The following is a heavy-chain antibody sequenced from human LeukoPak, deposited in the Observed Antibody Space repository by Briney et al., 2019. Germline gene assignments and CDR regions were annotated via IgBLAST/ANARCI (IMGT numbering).Heavy chain of an antibody. Sequence: GGSLRLSCAASGFTFSNYWMHWVRQAPGKGLVWVSHISRDGSNTFYADSVKGRFTISRDNAKNTLSLQLNSLRAEDTAVYYCARDESACFDSWGQGTLVTVS. CDR3: ARDESACFDS. V-gene: IGHV3-74*01. CDR1: GFTFSNYW. CDR2: ISRDGSNT. D-gene: IGHD3-16*01. J-gene: IGHJ4*02.